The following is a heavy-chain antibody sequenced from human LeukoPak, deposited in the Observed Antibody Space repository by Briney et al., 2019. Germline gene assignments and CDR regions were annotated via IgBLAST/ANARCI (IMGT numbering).Heavy chain of an antibody. CDR1: GFIFSSYS. J-gene: IGHJ4*02. D-gene: IGHD3-22*01. Sequence: GGSLRLSCAASGFIFSSYSMNWVRQAPGKGLEWVSSISSSSSYIYYADSVKGRSTISRDNAKNSLYLQMNSLRAEDTAVYYCARSVSDSSGYYYWGQGTLVTVSS. CDR3: ARSVSDSSGYYY. CDR2: ISSSSSYI. V-gene: IGHV3-21*01.